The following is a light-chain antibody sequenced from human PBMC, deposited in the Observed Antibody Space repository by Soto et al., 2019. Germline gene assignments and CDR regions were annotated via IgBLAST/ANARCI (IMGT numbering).Light chain of an antibody. J-gene: IGKJ1*01. CDR1: QSVSSSH. V-gene: IGKV3-20*01. Sequence: EVELTQSPGTLSLSPGERATLSCRASQSVSSSHLAWYQQKRGQAPRLLIYDTSTRATGIPDRFSGSGSGTDFSLTISSLQPDDFATYYCLQDYSYPLTFGQGTKVDIK. CDR3: LQDYSYPLT. CDR2: DTS.